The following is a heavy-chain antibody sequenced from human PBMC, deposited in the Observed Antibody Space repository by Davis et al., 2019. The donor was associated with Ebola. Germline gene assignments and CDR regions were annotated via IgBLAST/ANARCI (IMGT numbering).Heavy chain of an antibody. CDR1: GFTFSTYS. CDR2: ISSDSDYI. Sequence: GGSLRLSCAASGFTFSTYSMSWVRQAPGKGLEWVSSISSDSDYIYYADSAKGRFTISRDNAKQAVYLQMTNLRAEDTAVYSCARDPRNAALDIWGQGTRVAVSS. V-gene: IGHV3-21*01. CDR3: ARDPRNAALDI. J-gene: IGHJ3*02.